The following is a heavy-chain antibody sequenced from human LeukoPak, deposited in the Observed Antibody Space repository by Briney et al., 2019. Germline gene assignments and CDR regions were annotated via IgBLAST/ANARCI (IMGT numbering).Heavy chain of an antibody. J-gene: IGHJ4*02. CDR2: IYYSGST. V-gene: IGHV4-59*01. CDR3: AREGGFCSGGSCYSS. D-gene: IGHD2-15*01. Sequence: PSETLSLTCNVSGGSMSSYYWSWIRQPPGKGLEWIGYIYYSGSTNYNPSLKSRVTISVDTSKNQFSLKLSSVTAADTAVYYCAREGGFCSGGSCYSSWGQGTLVTVSS. CDR1: GGSMSSYY.